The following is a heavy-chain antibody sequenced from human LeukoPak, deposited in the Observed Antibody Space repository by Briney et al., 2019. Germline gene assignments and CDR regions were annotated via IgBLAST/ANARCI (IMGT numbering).Heavy chain of an antibody. V-gene: IGHV1-2*02. J-gene: IGHJ4*02. CDR3: ARLSGSGTWDGDEVDY. D-gene: IGHD3-10*01. CDR2: INPNSGDT. CDR1: GYTFIDYY. Sequence: GASVKVSCKASGYTFIDYYMHWVRQAPGQGLEWMGWINPNSGDTNYAQKFQGRVTMTRDTSISTAYMELNRLRSDDTAFYYCARLSGSGTWDGDEVDYWGQGTLVTVSS.